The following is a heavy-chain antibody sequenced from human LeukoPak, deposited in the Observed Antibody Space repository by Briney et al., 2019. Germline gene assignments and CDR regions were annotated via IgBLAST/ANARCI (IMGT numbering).Heavy chain of an antibody. CDR1: GGSFSGYY. D-gene: IGHD6-13*01. J-gene: IGHJ5*02. Sequence: PSETLSLTCAVYGGSFSGYYWSWIRQPPGKGLEWIGYIYYSGSTYYNPSLKSRVTISVDTSKNQFSLKLSSVTAADTAVYYCARHLGQQLPRGWFDPWGQGTLVTVSS. V-gene: IGHV4-59*08. CDR2: IYYSGST. CDR3: ARHLGQQLPRGWFDP.